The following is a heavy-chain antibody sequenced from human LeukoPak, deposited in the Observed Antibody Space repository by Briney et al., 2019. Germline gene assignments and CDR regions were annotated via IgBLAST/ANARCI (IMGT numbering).Heavy chain of an antibody. CDR1: GFTFSSYG. J-gene: IGHJ4*02. D-gene: IGHD6-19*01. CDR3: AKDLVDSSGWYPDY. V-gene: IGHV3-30*18. Sequence: GGSLRLSCAASGFTFSSYGMHWVRQAPGKGLEWVAVISYDGSNKYYADSVKGRFTISRDNSKNTLYLQMNSLRAEDTAVYYGAKDLVDSSGWYPDYWGQGTLVTVSS. CDR2: ISYDGSNK.